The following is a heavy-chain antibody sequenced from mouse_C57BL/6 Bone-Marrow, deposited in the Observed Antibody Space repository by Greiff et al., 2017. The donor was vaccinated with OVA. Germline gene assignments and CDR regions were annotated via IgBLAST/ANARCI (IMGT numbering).Heavy chain of an antibody. V-gene: IGHV1-80*01. CDR2: IYPGDGDT. CDR3: ARSVLLRYRLVLFDY. CDR1: GYAFSSYW. J-gene: IGHJ2*01. Sequence: VHLVESGAELVKPGASVKISCKASGYAFSSYWMNWVKQRPGKGLEWIGQIYPGDGDTNYNGKFKGKATLTADKSSSTAYMQLSSLTSEDSAVYFCARSVLLRYRLVLFDYWGQGTTLTVSS. D-gene: IGHD1-1*01.